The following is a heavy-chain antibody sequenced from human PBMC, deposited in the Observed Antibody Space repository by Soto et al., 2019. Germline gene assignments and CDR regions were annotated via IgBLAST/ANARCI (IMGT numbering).Heavy chain of an antibody. D-gene: IGHD6-13*01. CDR2: ISGSGGST. J-gene: IGHJ3*02. CDR3: AKRSSWYDAFDI. V-gene: IGHV3-23*01. CDR1: GFTFGSYT. Sequence: PGGSLRLSCAASGFTFGSYTMSWVRQAPGKGLEWVSAISGSGGSTYYADSVKGRFTISRDNSKNTLYLQMNSLRAEDTAVYYCAKRSSWYDAFDIWGQGTMVTVSS.